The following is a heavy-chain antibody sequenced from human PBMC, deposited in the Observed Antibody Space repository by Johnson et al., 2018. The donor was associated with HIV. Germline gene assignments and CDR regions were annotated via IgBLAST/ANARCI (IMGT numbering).Heavy chain of an antibody. V-gene: IGHV3-30*02. CDR1: GFTFSSYG. J-gene: IGHJ3*02. Sequence: QVQLLESGGGVVQPGGSLRLSCAASGFTFSSYGMHWVRQAPGKGLEWVAFIQYDGSTKYYGDSVKGRFTISRDNSKNTLYLQMNSLRTEDTAVYYCAKEYFDIWCPGTMVTVSS. CDR3: AKEYFDI. CDR2: IQYDGSTK.